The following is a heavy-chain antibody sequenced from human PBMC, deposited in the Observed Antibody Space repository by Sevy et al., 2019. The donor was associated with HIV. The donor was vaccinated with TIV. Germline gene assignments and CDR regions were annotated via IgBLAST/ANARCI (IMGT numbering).Heavy chain of an antibody. CDR1: GFTFSSYW. D-gene: IGHD6-13*01. V-gene: IGHV3-7*01. J-gene: IGHJ4*02. CDR2: IKEDGSVK. CDR3: VRAIGAAGSY. Sequence: GGSPRLSCEASGFTFSSYWMSWVRQAPGKGLEWVANIKEDGSVKYYVDSVKGRFTISRDNAKNSVYLQMNSLRAEDTALYYCVRAIGAAGSYWGQGTLVTVSS.